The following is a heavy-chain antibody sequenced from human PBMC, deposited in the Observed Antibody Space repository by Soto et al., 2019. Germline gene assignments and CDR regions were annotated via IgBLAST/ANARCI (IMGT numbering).Heavy chain of an antibody. CDR2: INAGNGNT. V-gene: IGHV1-3*01. CDR1: GYTFTSYA. J-gene: IGHJ6*02. D-gene: IGHD3-9*01. CDR3: ARGRYFDWPSWNYGMDV. Sequence: GASVKVSCKASGYTFTSYAVHWVRQAPGQGLEWMGWINAGNGNTKYSQTSQGRVTITRDTSANTAYMDLSSLRSEDTAVYYCARGRYFDWPSWNYGMDVWGQGTTVTVSS.